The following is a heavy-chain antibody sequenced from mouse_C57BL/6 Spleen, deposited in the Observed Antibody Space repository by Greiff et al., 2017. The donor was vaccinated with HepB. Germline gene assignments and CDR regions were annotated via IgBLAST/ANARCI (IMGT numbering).Heavy chain of an antibody. D-gene: IGHD1-1*01. V-gene: IGHV1-61*01. CDR2: IYPSDSET. J-gene: IGHJ3*01. CDR1: GYTFTSYW. CDR3: ARRHYYGSSPFAY. Sequence: VQLQQPGAELVRPGSSVKLSCKASGYTFTSYWMDWVKQRPGQGLEWIGNIYPSDSETHYNQKFKDKATLTVDKSSSTAYMQLSSLTSEDSAVYYCARRHYYGSSPFAYWGQGTLVTVSA.